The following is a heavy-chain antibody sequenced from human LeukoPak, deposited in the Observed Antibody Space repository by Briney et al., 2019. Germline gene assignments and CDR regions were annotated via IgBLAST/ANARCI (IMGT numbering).Heavy chain of an antibody. J-gene: IGHJ4*02. D-gene: IGHD1-1*01. CDR2: INQDGSVQ. CDR3: ARENWSIDY. V-gene: IGHV3-7*01. Sequence: PGGSLRLSCAASGFTFTTYYMTWVRQAPGKGLEWVANINQDGSVQNYVDSVKGRFTLSRDNAKNSVYLQMDSLRADDTAVYYCARENWSIDYWGQGTLVTVSS. CDR1: GFTFTTYY.